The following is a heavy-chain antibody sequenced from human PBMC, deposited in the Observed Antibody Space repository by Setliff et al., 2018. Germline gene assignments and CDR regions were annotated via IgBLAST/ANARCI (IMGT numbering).Heavy chain of an antibody. Sequence: ASVKVSCKASGYTFTGYYMHWVRQAPGQGLEWMGRINPNSGGTNYAQKFQCRVTMTRDTSISTAYMELSRLRSDDTAVYYCAREEVGRYSSGWYISSDNWFDPWGQGTLVTVSS. V-gene: IGHV1-2*06. CDR2: INPNSGGT. CDR1: GYTFTGYY. D-gene: IGHD6-19*01. CDR3: AREEVGRYSSGWYISSDNWFDP. J-gene: IGHJ5*02.